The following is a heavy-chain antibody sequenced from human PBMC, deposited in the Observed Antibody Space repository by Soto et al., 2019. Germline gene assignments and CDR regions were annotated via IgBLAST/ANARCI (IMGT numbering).Heavy chain of an antibody. D-gene: IGHD3-10*01. CDR1: GFTFSSYA. V-gene: IGHV3-23*01. J-gene: IGHJ4*02. CDR3: AKDITGSYYETLDY. Sequence: GGSLRLSCAASGFTFSSYAMSWVRQAPGKGLEWVSAISGSGGSTYYADSVKGRFTISRDNSKNTLYLQMNSLRAEDTAVYYCAKDITGSYYETLDYWGQGTLVTVSS. CDR2: ISGSGGST.